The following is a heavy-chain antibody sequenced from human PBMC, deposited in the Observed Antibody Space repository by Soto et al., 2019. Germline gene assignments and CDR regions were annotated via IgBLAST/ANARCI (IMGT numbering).Heavy chain of an antibody. Sequence: SETLSLTCTVSGGSISSGGYYWSWIRQHPGKGLEWIGYIYYSGSTYYNPSLKSRVTISVDTSKNQFSLKLSSVTAAGTAVYYCARGASIAVAGGYYFDYWGQGTLVTVSS. CDR3: ARGASIAVAGGYYFDY. D-gene: IGHD6-19*01. J-gene: IGHJ4*02. CDR2: IYYSGST. V-gene: IGHV4-31*03. CDR1: GGSISSGGYY.